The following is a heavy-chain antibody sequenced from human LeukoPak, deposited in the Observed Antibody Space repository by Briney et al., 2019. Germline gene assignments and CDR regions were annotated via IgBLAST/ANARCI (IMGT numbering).Heavy chain of an antibody. V-gene: IGHV3-30*02. D-gene: IGHD3-22*01. J-gene: IGHJ6*03. CDR2: IRYDGSNK. CDR3: AKSGVESSGYSYYYYYYYMDV. CDR1: GFTFSSFG. Sequence: GGSLSLSCAASGFTFSSFGMHWVRQAPGKGLVWVAFIRYDGSNKYYADSVKGRFTISRDNSKNTLYLQMNSLRAEDTAVYYCAKSGVESSGYSYYYYYYYMDVWGKGTTVTVSS.